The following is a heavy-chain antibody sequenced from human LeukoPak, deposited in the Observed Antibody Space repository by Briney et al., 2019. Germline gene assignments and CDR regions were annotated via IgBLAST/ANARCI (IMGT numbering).Heavy chain of an antibody. CDR2: IWYDGSNK. V-gene: IGHV3-33*01. CDR1: GFTFSSYG. D-gene: IGHD1-20*01. Sequence: GGSLRLSCAASGFTFSSYGMPWVRQAPGKGLEWVAVIWYDGSNKYYADSVKGRFTISRDNSKNTLYLQMNSLRAEDTAVYYCARGRARITGITGPRGALDYWGQGTLVTVSS. CDR3: ARGRARITGITGPRGALDY. J-gene: IGHJ4*02.